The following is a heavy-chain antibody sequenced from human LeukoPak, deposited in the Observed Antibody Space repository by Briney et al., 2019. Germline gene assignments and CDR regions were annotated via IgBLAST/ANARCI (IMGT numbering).Heavy chain of an antibody. CDR3: ARDLAAAGRADAFDI. J-gene: IGHJ3*02. V-gene: IGHV1-2*02. D-gene: IGHD6-13*01. CDR1: GYTFTGYY. Sequence: ASVQVSCKASGYTFTGYYMHWVRQAPGQGLEWMGWINPNGGGTTYAQKFQGRVTMTRDPSTSTAYMELSRLISDDTAVYYCARDLAAAGRADAFDIWGQGTMVTVSS. CDR2: INPNGGGT.